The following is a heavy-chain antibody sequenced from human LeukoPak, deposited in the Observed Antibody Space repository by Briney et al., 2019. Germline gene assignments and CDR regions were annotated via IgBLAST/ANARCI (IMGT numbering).Heavy chain of an antibody. D-gene: IGHD1-14*01. CDR2: IWYDGSKT. CDR3: ARYNTGMSDY. J-gene: IGHJ4*03. CDR1: GFIFSSYG. V-gene: IGHV3-33*01. Sequence: GRSLTLSCAASGFIFSSYGMHWLRQAPGKGLEWVAVIWYDGSKTYYADSVQGRFTVSRDNSKNTLYLQMSSLRDDDTAVYYCARYNTGMSDYWGQGALVTVSS.